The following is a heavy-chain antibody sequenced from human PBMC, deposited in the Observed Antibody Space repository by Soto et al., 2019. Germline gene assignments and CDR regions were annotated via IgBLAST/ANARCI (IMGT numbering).Heavy chain of an antibody. CDR2: IGHSGTTI. CDR3: ARDPTYCLQTNCFNYYYYGMDV. V-gene: IGHV3-48*02. D-gene: IGHD2-21*01. Sequence: GGSLRLSCAASGFTFSAYSMNWVRRAPGRGLEWVSYIGHSGTTIYYADSVRGRFTISRDNAKNSLYLRLNSLRDEDTAVYYCARDPTYCLQTNCFNYYYYGMDVWGQGTTVTVSS. CDR1: GFTFSAYS. J-gene: IGHJ6*02.